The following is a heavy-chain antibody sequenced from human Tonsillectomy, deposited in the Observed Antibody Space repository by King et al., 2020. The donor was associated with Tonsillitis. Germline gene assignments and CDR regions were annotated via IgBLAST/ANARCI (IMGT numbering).Heavy chain of an antibody. Sequence: VQLQQWGAGLLKPSETLSLTCAVYGGSFSDYYWTWIRQPPGKGLEWIGEINHSGSTNYNPSLKSRVTISVDTSKNQFSLKLSSVTAADTAVYYCSGMGGNNSGFRSRLYGMDVWGQGTTVTVSS. V-gene: IGHV4-34*01. D-gene: IGHD5-18*01. CDR1: GGSFSDYY. CDR3: SGMGGNNSGFRSRLYGMDV. J-gene: IGHJ6*02. CDR2: INHSGST.